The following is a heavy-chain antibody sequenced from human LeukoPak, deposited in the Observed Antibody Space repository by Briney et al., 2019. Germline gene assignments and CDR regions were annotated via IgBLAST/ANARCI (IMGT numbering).Heavy chain of an antibody. V-gene: IGHV1-69*01. CDR3: ARSIPVTIFGVVTPMYYFDY. D-gene: IGHD3-3*01. CDR1: GGTFSSYA. J-gene: IGHJ4*02. Sequence: ASVKVSCKASGGTFSSYAISWVRQAPGQGLEWMGGIIPIFGTANYAQKFQGRVTIIADESTSTAYMELSSLRSEDTAVYYCARSIPVTIFGVVTPMYYFDYWGQGTLVTVSS. CDR2: IIPIFGTA.